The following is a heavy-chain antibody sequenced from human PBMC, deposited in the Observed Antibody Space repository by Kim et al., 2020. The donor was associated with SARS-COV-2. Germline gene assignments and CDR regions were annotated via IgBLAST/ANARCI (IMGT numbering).Heavy chain of an antibody. CDR3: AREISSGGYCSGGSCYPVDY. CDR1: GFTFSSYA. J-gene: IGHJ4*02. V-gene: IGHV3-30*04. CDR2: ISYDGSNK. Sequence: GGSLRLSCAASGFTFSSYAMHWVRQAPGKGLEWVAVISYDGSNKYYADSVKGRFTISRDNSKNTLYLQMNSLRAEDTAVYYCAREISSGGYCSGGSCYPVDYWGQGTLVTVSS. D-gene: IGHD2-15*01.